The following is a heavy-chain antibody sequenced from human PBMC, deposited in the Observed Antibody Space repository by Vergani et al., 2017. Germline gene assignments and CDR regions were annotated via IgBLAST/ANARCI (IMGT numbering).Heavy chain of an antibody. Sequence: QVQLVESGGGVVQPGRSPRLPCAASGFTFSSYAMHWVRQAPGKGLEWVAVISYDGSNKYYADSVKGRFTISRDNSKNTLYLQMNSLSAEDTAVYYCNTGMGDWSQGTLVTVS. CDR1: GFTFSSYA. CDR3: NTGMGD. D-gene: IGHD3-16*01. V-gene: IGHV3-30-3*01. J-gene: IGHJ4*02. CDR2: ISYDGSNK.